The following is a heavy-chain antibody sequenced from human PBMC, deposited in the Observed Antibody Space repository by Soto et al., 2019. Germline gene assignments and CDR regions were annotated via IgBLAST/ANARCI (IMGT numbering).Heavy chain of an antibody. V-gene: IGHV4-31*03. D-gene: IGHD1-26*01. Sequence: SETLSLTCTVSGGSISSGGDNWTWIRQHPGRGLEWIAYIYYSGNSYSNPSLKSRVTVSVDTSKNQFSLRLSPVTAADTAAYFWARGAWESYYQDCWGPGALVTVSS. CDR2: IYYSGNS. CDR3: ARGAWESYYQDC. J-gene: IGHJ4*02. CDR1: GGSISSGGDN.